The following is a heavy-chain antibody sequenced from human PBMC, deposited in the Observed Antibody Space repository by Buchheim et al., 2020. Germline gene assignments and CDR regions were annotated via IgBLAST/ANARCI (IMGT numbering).Heavy chain of an antibody. CDR2: IRSKAYGGTT. D-gene: IGHD3-16*02. J-gene: IGHJ4*02. V-gene: IGHV3-49*05. CDR3: TRDGASDYVWGSYRPYYFDY. Sequence: EVQLVESGGGLVKPGRSLRLSCTASGFTFGDYAMSWFRQAPGKGLEWVGFIRSKAYGGTTEYAASVKGRFTISRDDSKSIAYLQMNSLKTEDTAVYYCTRDGASDYVWGSYRPYYFDYWGQGTL. CDR1: GFTFGDYA.